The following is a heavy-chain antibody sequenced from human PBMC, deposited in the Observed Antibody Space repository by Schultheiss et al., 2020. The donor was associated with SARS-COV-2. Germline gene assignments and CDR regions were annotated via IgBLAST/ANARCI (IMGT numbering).Heavy chain of an antibody. CDR2: ISSSSSYI. CDR1: GFTFSSYS. J-gene: IGHJ6*03. V-gene: IGHV3-21*05. Sequence: GGSLRLSCAASGFTFSSYSMNWVRQAPGKGLEWVSYISSSSSYIYYADSVKGRFTISRENAKNSLYLQMNSLRAGDTAVYYCARGYREYYMDVWGKGTTVTVSS. CDR3: ARGYREYYMDV. D-gene: IGHD1-26*01.